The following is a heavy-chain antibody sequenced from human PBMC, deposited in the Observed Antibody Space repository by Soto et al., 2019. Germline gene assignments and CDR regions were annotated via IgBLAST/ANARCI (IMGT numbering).Heavy chain of an antibody. CDR3: ATAPSGSGNY. D-gene: IGHD3-10*01. V-gene: IGHV3-9*01. J-gene: IGHJ4*02. Sequence: DVQLVESGGGLVQPGRSLRLSCAASGFTFDDYAMHWVRQAPGKGLEWVSGISWNSGSIGYADSVKGRFTISRDNAKNSLYLQMNSLRAEDTALYYCATAPSGSGNYWGQGTLVTVSS. CDR1: GFTFDDYA. CDR2: ISWNSGSI.